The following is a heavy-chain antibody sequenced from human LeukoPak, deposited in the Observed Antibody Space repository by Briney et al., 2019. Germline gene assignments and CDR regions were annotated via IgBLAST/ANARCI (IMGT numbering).Heavy chain of an antibody. D-gene: IGHD3-22*01. CDR3: AKDDLYDSSGYIDY. Sequence: GGSLRLSCAASGFTFDDYAMHWVRQAPGKGLEWVSLISWDGGSTYYADSVKGRFTISRDNSKNSLYLQMNSLRTEDTALYYCAKDDLYDSSGYIDYWGQGTLVTVSS. CDR1: GFTFDDYA. V-gene: IGHV3-43*01. J-gene: IGHJ4*02. CDR2: ISWDGGST.